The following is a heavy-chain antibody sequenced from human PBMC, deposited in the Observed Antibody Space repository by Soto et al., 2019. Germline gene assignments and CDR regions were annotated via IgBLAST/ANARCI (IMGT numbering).Heavy chain of an antibody. Sequence: GASVKVSCKASGDTFTVYYMHWVRQAPGQGLEWMGWINPNSGGTNYAQKFQGRVTMTRDTSISTGYMERISLRSDDTAVYYCAREGSGYNFWGQGTQVTVSS. V-gene: IGHV1-2*02. CDR1: GDTFTVYY. CDR2: INPNSGGT. J-gene: IGHJ4*02. D-gene: IGHD5-12*01. CDR3: AREGSGYNF.